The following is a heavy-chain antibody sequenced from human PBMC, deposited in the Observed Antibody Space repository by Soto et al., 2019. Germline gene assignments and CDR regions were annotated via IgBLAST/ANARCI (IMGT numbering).Heavy chain of an antibody. J-gene: IGHJ4*02. CDR2: ISAYNGDT. CDR3: ARFVITFGGLIVPTHFDY. CDR1: GYTFTSYG. V-gene: IGHV1-18*01. D-gene: IGHD3-16*02. Sequence: ASVKVSCKASGYTFTSYGISWVRQAPGQGLEWMGWISAYNGDTNYAQKLQGRVTMTTDTSTSTAYMELRSLRSDDTAVYYCARFVITFGGLIVPTHFDYWGQGTLVTVFS.